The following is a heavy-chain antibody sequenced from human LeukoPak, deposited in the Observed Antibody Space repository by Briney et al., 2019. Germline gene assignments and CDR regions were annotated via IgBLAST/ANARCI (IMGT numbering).Heavy chain of an antibody. CDR2: ISAYNGNT. V-gene: IGHV1-18*01. J-gene: IGHJ4*02. CDR1: GYTFPSYG. Sequence: AASVKVSCMASGYTFPSYGISWVRQAPGQGLEWMGWISAYNGNTNYAQKLQGRVTMTTDTSTSTAYMELRSLRSDDTAVYYGARVPLGYFDYWGQGTPVTASS. CDR3: ARVPLGYFDY.